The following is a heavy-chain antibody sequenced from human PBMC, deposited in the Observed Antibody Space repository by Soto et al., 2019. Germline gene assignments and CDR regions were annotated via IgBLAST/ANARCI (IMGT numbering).Heavy chain of an antibody. V-gene: IGHV1-2*02. CDR2: INPNSGGT. Sequence: ASVKVSCKASGYTFSDYYIHWVRQAPGQGLEWMGWINPNSGGTKYAPKFQGGVTMTRDTSITTAYMELSRLRSGDTAVYYCAREPATARPEGVDFWGQGTLVTVSS. CDR1: GYTFSDYY. J-gene: IGHJ4*02. D-gene: IGHD1-1*01. CDR3: AREPATARPEGVDF.